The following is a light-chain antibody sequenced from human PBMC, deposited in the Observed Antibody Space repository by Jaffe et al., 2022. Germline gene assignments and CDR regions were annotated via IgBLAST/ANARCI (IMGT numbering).Light chain of an antibody. V-gene: IGKV1-6*01. J-gene: IGKJ1*01. CDR1: QGINND. CDR2: DAS. CDR3: LQDYVYPWT. Sequence: AIQMTQSPSSLSASVGDRVTITCRASQGINNDVAWYQQKPGKAPELVIYDASKLQSGVPSRFSGSGSGTDFTLTISSLQPEDSATYYCLQDYVYPWTFGQGTKVEIK.